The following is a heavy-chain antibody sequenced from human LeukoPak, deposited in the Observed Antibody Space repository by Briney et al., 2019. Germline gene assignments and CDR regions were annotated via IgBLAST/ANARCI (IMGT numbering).Heavy chain of an antibody. J-gene: IGHJ4*02. D-gene: IGHD3-10*01. CDR3: AAKTVNMVRGAMS. V-gene: IGHV3-53*01. Sequence: PGGSLRLSCAASGFTVSSNYMSWVRQAPGKGLEWVSVIYSGGSTYYADSVKGRFTISRDNSKNTLYLQMNSLRAEDTAVYYCAAKTVNMVRGAMSWGQGTLVTVSS. CDR1: GFTVSSNY. CDR2: IYSGGST.